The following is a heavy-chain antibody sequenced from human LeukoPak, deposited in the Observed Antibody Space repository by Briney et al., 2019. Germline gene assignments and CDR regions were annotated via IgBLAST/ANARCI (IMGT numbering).Heavy chain of an antibody. J-gene: IGHJ5*02. CDR3: ARAYFDWLLYPNWFDP. CDR1: GGSISSGDYY. CDR2: IYYSGST. D-gene: IGHD3-9*01. Sequence: SETLSLTCTVSGGSISSGDYYWSWIRQPPGKGLEGIGYIYYSGSTYYNPSLKSRVTISVDTSKNQFSLKLSSVTAADTAVYYCARAYFDWLLYPNWFDPWGQGTLVTVSS. V-gene: IGHV4-30-4*01.